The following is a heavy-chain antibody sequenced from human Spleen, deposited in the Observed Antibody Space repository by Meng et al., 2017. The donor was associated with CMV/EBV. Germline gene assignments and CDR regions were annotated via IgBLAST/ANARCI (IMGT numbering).Heavy chain of an antibody. Sequence: ASVKVSCKASGYTFTSYGISWVRQAPGQGLEWMGWISAYNGNTNYAQKFQGRVTITTDESTSTAYMELSSLRSEDTAVYYCAITYRSSWFDYWGQGTLVTVSS. V-gene: IGHV1-18*01. CDR3: AITYRSSWFDY. CDR1: GYTFTSYG. J-gene: IGHJ4*02. D-gene: IGHD2/OR15-2a*01. CDR2: ISAYNGNT.